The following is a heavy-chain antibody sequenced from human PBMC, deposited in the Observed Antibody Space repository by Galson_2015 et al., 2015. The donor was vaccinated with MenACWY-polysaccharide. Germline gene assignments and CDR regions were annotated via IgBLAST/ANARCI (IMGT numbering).Heavy chain of an antibody. CDR3: ASGRAPNGDASLTYFDY. V-gene: IGHV3-33*01. D-gene: IGHD2-21*02. Sequence: FLRLSCAASGFTFRNYGMHWVRQAPGKGLEWVSIIYYDGSDKYYADSVKGRFTISRDNSRNTLYLQMNSLRVDDTAIYYCASGRAPNGDASLTYFDYWGQGTLVTVSS. CDR2: IYYDGSDK. J-gene: IGHJ4*02. CDR1: GFTFRNYG.